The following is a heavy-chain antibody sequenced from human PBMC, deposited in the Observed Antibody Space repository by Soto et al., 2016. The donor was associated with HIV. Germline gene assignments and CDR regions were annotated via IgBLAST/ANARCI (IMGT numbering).Heavy chain of an antibody. CDR1: GFTFSSYW. V-gene: IGHV3-7*04. CDR2: IKQDGSEK. J-gene: IGHJ5*02. Sequence: EVQLVESGGGLVQPGGSLRLSCAASGFTFSSYWMSWVRQAPRKGLEWVANIKQDGSEKYYVDSVKGRFTISRDNAKNSLYLQMNSLRAEDTAVYYCARDRSYYGSGSYSRAGWFDPWGQGTLVTVSS. D-gene: IGHD3-10*01. CDR3: ARDRSYYGSGSYSRAGWFDP.